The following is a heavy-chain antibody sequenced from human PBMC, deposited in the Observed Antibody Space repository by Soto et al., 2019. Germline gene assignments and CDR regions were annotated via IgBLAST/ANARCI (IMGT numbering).Heavy chain of an antibody. D-gene: IGHD2-2*01. V-gene: IGHV3-53*01. J-gene: IGHJ4*02. CDR2: IYSGGST. CDR3: TKGSGYCSSTSCYGPFDY. Sequence: GGSLRLSCAVSGLDVSGNYMTWVRQAPGKGLEWVSVIYSGGSTYYADSVKGRFTISRDTSKNTLYLQMNSLRAEDTAVYYCTKGSGYCSSTSCYGPFDYWGQGTRVTVSS. CDR1: GLDVSGNY.